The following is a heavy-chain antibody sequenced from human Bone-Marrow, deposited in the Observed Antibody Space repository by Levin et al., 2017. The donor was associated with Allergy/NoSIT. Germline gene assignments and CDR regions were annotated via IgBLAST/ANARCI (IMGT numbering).Heavy chain of an antibody. D-gene: IGHD4-17*01. CDR1: GFTFSNFC. V-gene: IGHV3-7*01. CDR3: VRDRWYGDYVNSYYGMDV. Sequence: QAGGSLRLSCAASGFTFSNFCMTWVRQAPGKGLEWVASIKGDGSEKYYVDSVKGRFTISRDNAKNSLYLQMNSLRAEDTAVYYCVRDRWYGDYVNSYYGMDVWGQGTTVTVSS. CDR2: IKGDGSEK. J-gene: IGHJ6*02.